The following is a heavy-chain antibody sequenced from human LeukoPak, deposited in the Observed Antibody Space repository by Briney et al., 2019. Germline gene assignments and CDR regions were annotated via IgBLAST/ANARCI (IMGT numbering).Heavy chain of an antibody. J-gene: IGHJ5*02. CDR2: IYYSGSN. CDR1: GGSISSSGYY. Sequence: SETLSLTCTVSGGSISSSGYYWGWIRQTPGKGLEWIGSIYYSGSNYHNPSLKSRVSMLVDTSKNQFSLKLSSVTAADTAVYYCANMGYSYAPGLFDPWGQGTLVTVSS. V-gene: IGHV4-39*07. CDR3: ANMGYSYAPGLFDP. D-gene: IGHD5-18*01.